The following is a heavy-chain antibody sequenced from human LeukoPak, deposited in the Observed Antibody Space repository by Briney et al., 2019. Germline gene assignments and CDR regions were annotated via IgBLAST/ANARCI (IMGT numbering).Heavy chain of an antibody. CDR2: INPNSGGT. D-gene: IGHD6-6*01. Sequence: GASVKVSCKASGYTFTGYYMHWVRQAPGQGLEWMGWINPNSGGTSYAQKFQGRVTMTRDTSISTAYMELSRLRSDDTAVYYCARDGSDSSSSNWFDPWGQGTLVTVSS. CDR1: GYTFTGYY. CDR3: ARDGSDSSSSNWFDP. V-gene: IGHV1-2*02. J-gene: IGHJ5*02.